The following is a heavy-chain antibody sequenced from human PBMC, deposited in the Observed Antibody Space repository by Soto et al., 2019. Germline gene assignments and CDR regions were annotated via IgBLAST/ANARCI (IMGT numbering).Heavy chain of an antibody. CDR2: INPNSGNI. Sequence: ASGKVCCKASGNTFTSYDINWVLQATGHGLEWMGWINPNSGNIGYAQKFQGRVTMTRDTAIRTAYMEVSRLRSDDTAVYYCARGRASGSYYLLDYWGQGTLVTVSS. J-gene: IGHJ4*02. CDR1: GNTFTSYD. D-gene: IGHD3-10*01. V-gene: IGHV1-8*01. CDR3: ARGRASGSYYLLDY.